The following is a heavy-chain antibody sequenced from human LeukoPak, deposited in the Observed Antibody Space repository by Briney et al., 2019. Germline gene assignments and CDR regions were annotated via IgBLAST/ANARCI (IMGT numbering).Heavy chain of an antibody. CDR1: GGSISSYY. CDR3: ARTASSWQTGGFDY. V-gene: IGHV4-4*07. CDR2: IYTSGST. Sequence: SETLSLTCTVSGGSISSYYWSWIRQPAGKGLEWIGRIYTSGSTNYNPSLKSRVTMSVDTSKNQFSLKLSSVTAADTAVYYCARTASSWQTGGFDYWGQGTLVTVSS. D-gene: IGHD6-13*01. J-gene: IGHJ4*02.